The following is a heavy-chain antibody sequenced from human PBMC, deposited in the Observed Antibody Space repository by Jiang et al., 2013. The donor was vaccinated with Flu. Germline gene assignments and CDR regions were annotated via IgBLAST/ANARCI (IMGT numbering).Heavy chain of an antibody. CDR2: ISYGGSNK. J-gene: IGHJ4*02. V-gene: IGHV3-30*01. CDR1: GFTFSSYA. D-gene: IGHD6-13*01. CDR3: ARDRLRYSSSWYFDY. Sequence: QLLESGGGVVQPGRSLRLSCAASGFTFSSYAMHWVRQAPGKGLEWVAVISYGGSNKYYADSVKGRFTISRDNSKNTLYLQMNSLRAEDTAVYYCARDRLRYSSSWYFDYWGQGTLVTVSS.